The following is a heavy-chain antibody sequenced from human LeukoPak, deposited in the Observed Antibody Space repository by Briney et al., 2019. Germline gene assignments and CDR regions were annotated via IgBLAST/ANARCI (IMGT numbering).Heavy chain of an antibody. CDR2: ISDDGRRK. CDR3: AKRPSDYGDYVSYFDY. Sequence: GGSLRLSCAASGFSFISYGMHWVRQAPGKGLEWVGVISDDGRRKDYADSVKGRFTISRDNSKDTLYLQMNSLRAEDTAVYYCAKRPSDYGDYVSYFDYWGQGTPVTVSS. D-gene: IGHD4-17*01. V-gene: IGHV3-30*18. J-gene: IGHJ4*02. CDR1: GFSFISYG.